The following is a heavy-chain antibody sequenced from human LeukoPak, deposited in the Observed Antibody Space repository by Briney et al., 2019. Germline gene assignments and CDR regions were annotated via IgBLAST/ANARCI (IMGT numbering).Heavy chain of an antibody. CDR1: GYSISSGYY. D-gene: IGHD2/OR15-2a*01. CDR3: ARGISTTGHDY. J-gene: IGHJ4*02. V-gene: IGHV4-38-2*01. Sequence: SETPSLTCAVSGYSISSGYYWGWIRQPPGKGLEWIGSVYHSGSTYYIPSLKSRVTISVDTSKNQFSLKVTSVTAADTAVYYCARGISTTGHDYWGQGTLVTVSS. CDR2: VYHSGST.